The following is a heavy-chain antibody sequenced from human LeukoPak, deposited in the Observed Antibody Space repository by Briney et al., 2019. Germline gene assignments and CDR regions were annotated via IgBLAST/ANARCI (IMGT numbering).Heavy chain of an antibody. D-gene: IGHD3-22*01. CDR3: ARSRHSYDSSGFPHY. CDR2: INWNGGSR. Sequence: PGGSLRLSCAASGFNFDDYVMSWVRRAPGKGLEWVSGINWNGGSRGYADSVKGRFTISRDNAKNPLYLQMNSLRAEDTALYYCARSRHSYDSSGFPHYWGQGTLVTVSS. CDR1: GFNFDDYV. V-gene: IGHV3-20*04. J-gene: IGHJ4*02.